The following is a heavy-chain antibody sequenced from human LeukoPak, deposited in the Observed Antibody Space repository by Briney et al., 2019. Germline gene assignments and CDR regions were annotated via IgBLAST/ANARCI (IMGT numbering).Heavy chain of an antibody. V-gene: IGHV4-59*11. J-gene: IGHJ3*02. CDR3: ARDRRWDLLHAFDI. Sequence: SETLSLTCTVSACTISCLFWMWLRQPLGREREWIAYAHYSESTNYNPSLKSRVTISLGTSKNQFYLMLNSVTAADTAVYYCARDRRWDLLHAFDIWGQGTMVTVSS. CDR2: AHYSEST. CDR1: ACTISCLF. D-gene: IGHD1-26*01.